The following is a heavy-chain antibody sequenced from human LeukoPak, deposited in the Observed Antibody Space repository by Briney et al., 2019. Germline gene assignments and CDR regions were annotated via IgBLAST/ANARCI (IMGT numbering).Heavy chain of an antibody. Sequence: ASVKVSCKASGYTFTSYGISWVRQAPGQGLEWMGWISAYNGNTNYAQKLQGRVTMTTDTSTSTAYMELRSLRSDYTAVYYCARLLHYYDSSGYSRSTEFDYWGQGTLVTVSS. CDR3: ARLLHYYDSSGYSRSTEFDY. J-gene: IGHJ4*02. V-gene: IGHV1-18*01. CDR1: GYTFTSYG. D-gene: IGHD3-22*01. CDR2: ISAYNGNT.